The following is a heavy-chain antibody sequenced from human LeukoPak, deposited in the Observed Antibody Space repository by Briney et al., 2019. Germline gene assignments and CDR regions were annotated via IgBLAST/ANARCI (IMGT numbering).Heavy chain of an antibody. Sequence: GGSLRLSCAASGFIVSSNFMSWVRQVPGKGLECVSVLYNGGNTYYADSVKGRFTISRDNSKNTLYLQMNSLRAEDTAVYYCARGGYCNSPTCYPEEYFDYWGQGTLVTVSS. J-gene: IGHJ4*02. CDR3: ARGGYCNSPTCYPEEYFDY. V-gene: IGHV3-66*01. D-gene: IGHD2-2*01. CDR1: GFIVSSNF. CDR2: LYNGGNT.